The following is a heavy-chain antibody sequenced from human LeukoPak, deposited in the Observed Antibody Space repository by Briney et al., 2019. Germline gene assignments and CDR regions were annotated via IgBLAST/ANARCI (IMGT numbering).Heavy chain of an antibody. D-gene: IGHD1-26*01. J-gene: IGHJ4*02. CDR2: VSDSGGST. V-gene: IGHV3-23*01. CDR3: AKERLGGSYYGY. CDR1: GFIFSTYS. Sequence: GGSLRLSCAASGFIFSTYSMNWVRQAPGKGLEWVSTVSDSGGSTYYADSVKGRFTISRDNSKDTLYLEMNSLTAEDTALYYCAKERLGGSYYGYWGQGTLVTVSS.